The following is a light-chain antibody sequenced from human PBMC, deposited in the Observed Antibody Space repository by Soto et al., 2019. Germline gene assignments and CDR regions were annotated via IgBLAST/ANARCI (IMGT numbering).Light chain of an antibody. CDR2: GVN. Sequence: QSVLAQPRSVSGSPGQSVAISCTGTSNDIGGYNYVSWYQQHPGKAPKVMIYGVNKRPSGVPDRFSGSKSGNTASLTISDLQAEDEADYYCCSNAGRPDVFGTGTKVTVL. CDR3: CSNAGRPDV. CDR1: SNDIGGYNY. V-gene: IGLV2-11*01. J-gene: IGLJ1*01.